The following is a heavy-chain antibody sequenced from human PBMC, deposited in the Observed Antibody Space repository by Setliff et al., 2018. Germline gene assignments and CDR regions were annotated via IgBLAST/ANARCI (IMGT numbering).Heavy chain of an antibody. J-gene: IGHJ2*01. CDR2: KSTRGDT. CDR1: GYSISSGHF. V-gene: IGHV4-61*01. D-gene: IGHD3-22*01. CDR3: ARAVDSSGYFPFWYFDL. Sequence: SETLSLTCGVSGYSISSGHFWNWIRQSPEKGLEWIGYKSTRGDTNSSPSLRSRLTMSVDTSKSQFSLNLTSVTAADTAIYFCARAVDSSGYFPFWYFDLWGRGTLVTVSS.